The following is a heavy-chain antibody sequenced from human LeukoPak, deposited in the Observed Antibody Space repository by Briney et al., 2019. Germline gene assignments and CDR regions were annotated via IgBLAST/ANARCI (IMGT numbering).Heavy chain of an antibody. V-gene: IGHV3-23*01. CDR2: ISGSGGST. CDR1: GFTFSSYA. D-gene: IGHD6-19*01. Sequence: PGGSLRLSXAASGFTFSSYAMSWVRQAPGKGLEWVSAISGSGGSTYYADSVKGRFTISRDNSKNTLYLQMNSLRAEDTAVYYCAKGGQWLVQYYYYYMDVWGKGTTVTVSS. J-gene: IGHJ6*03. CDR3: AKGGQWLVQYYYYYMDV.